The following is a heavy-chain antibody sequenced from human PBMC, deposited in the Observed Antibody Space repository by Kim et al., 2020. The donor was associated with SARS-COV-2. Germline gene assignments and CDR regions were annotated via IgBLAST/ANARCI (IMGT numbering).Heavy chain of an antibody. CDR3: ATSTLGSSYYYGLAV. CDR1: GDTFNNYA. V-gene: IGHV1-69*04. D-gene: IGHD6-6*01. J-gene: IGHJ6*02. CDR2: IIPILDMT. Sequence: SVKVSCKASGDTFNNYAITWVRQAPGQGLEWMGRIIPILDMTHYAQKFQGRVAISGDKSTGTAYMELSSLRSEDTAVYHCATSTLGSSYYYGLAVWGQG.